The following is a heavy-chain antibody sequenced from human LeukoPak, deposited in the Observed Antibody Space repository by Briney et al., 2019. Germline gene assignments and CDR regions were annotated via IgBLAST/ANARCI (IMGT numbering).Heavy chain of an antibody. V-gene: IGHV4-34*01. CDR2: INHSGST. D-gene: IGHD3-10*01. Sequence: PSETLSLTCAVYGGSFSGYYWSWIRQPPGKGLEWIGEINHSGSTDYNPSLKSRVTISVDTSKNQFSLKLNSVTAADTAVYYCARGCCRGYGMDDWGQGTTVTVSS. CDR3: ARGCCRGYGMDD. CDR1: GGSFSGYY. J-gene: IGHJ6*02.